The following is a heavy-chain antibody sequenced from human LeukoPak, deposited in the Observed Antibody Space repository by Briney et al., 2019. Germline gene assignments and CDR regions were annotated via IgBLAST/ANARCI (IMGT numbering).Heavy chain of an antibody. CDR2: ISGSSDNT. V-gene: IGHV3-23*01. CDR1: GLTFSNYA. D-gene: IGHD7-27*01. J-gene: IGHJ4*02. CDR3: AKDPINWGSIYFDC. Sequence: GGSLRLSCEASGLTFSNYAMSWVRQAPGKGLEWVSSISGSSDNTNYADSVKGRFTISRDNSKNILYLQMNSLTAEDTAVYWCAKDPINWGSIYFDCWGQGTLVTASS.